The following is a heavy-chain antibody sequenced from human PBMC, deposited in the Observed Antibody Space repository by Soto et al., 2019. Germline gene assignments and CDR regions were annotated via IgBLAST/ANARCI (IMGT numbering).Heavy chain of an antibody. CDR2: ISGSGGST. V-gene: IGHV3-23*01. CDR1: GFTFSSYA. Sequence: GESLRLSCAASGFTFSSYAMSWVRQAPGKGLEWVSAISGSGGSTYYADSVKGRFTISRDNSKNTLYLQMNSLRAEDTAVYYCAKDEGRVYYYGMDVWGQGTTVTVSS. CDR3: AKDEGRVYYYGMDV. J-gene: IGHJ6*02.